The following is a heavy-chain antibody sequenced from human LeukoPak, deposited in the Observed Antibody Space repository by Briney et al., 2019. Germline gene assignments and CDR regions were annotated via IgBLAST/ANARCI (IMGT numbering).Heavy chain of an antibody. J-gene: IGHJ5*02. CDR2: IYTSGST. V-gene: IGHV4-4*09. Sequence: SETLSLTCTVSGGSISSYYWSWIRQPPGKGLEWIGYIYTSGSTNYKPSLKSQVTISVDTSKNQFSLKLSSVTAADTAVYYCARLATRYCSSTSCYGPNWFDPWGQGTLVTVSS. CDR1: GGSISSYY. CDR3: ARLATRYCSSTSCYGPNWFDP. D-gene: IGHD2-2*01.